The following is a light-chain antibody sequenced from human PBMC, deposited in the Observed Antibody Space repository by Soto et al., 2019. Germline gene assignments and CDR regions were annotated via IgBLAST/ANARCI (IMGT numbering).Light chain of an antibody. CDR3: CSYAGSSTYV. J-gene: IGLJ1*01. V-gene: IGLV2-23*01. CDR1: SSDVGSYNL. Sequence: QSALTQPASVSGSPGQSITISCTGTSSDVGSYNLVSWYQQYPGKAPKLMIYEGSKRPSGVSNRFSGSKSGNTASLTISGLQAVDEADYYCCSYAGSSTYVFGTGTKLTVL. CDR2: EGS.